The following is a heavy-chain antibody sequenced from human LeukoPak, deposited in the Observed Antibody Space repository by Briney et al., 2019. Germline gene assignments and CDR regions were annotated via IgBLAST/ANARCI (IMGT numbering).Heavy chain of an antibody. Sequence: GGSLRLSCTVSGFTFSSYAMSWVRQAPGMGLEWVSSISGSGGSTYYADSVKGRFTISRDNSKNTLSLQMDSLRAEDTAVYYCAKDLHTSHCCLPFDYWGQGTLVTVSS. CDR3: AKDLHTSHCCLPFDY. D-gene: IGHD2-2*01. CDR2: ISGSGGST. CDR1: GFTFSSYA. J-gene: IGHJ4*02. V-gene: IGHV3-23*01.